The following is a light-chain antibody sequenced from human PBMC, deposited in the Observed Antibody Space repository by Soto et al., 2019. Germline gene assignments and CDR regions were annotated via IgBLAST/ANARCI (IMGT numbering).Light chain of an antibody. CDR2: GAS. V-gene: IGKV3-20*01. CDR1: QSINSAH. Sequence: EVVLTQSPGTLSLSPGERGTLSCRASQSINSAHLVWYQQKPGQAPRLLIYGASSRATGIPDRFSGSGSGTDFTLNISRMEPEDSAVYYCQHYDGSPLTFGGGTKVELK. J-gene: IGKJ4*01. CDR3: QHYDGSPLT.